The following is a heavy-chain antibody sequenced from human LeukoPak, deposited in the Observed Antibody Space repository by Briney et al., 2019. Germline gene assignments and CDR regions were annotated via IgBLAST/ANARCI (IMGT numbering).Heavy chain of an antibody. CDR1: GGSISSYY. V-gene: IGHV4-59*01. D-gene: IGHD2-15*01. CDR2: IYYSGST. Sequence: SETLSLTCTVSGGSISSYYWSWIRQPPGKGLEWIGFIYYSGSTNYNPSLKSRVTISVDTSKNQFSLKLSPVTAADTAVYYRHIVVPGYYYMDVWGKGTTVTISS. CDR3: HIVVPGYYYMDV. J-gene: IGHJ6*03.